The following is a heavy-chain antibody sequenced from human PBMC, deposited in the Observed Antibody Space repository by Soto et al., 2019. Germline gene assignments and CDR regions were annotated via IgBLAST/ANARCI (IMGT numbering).Heavy chain of an antibody. D-gene: IGHD4-17*01. CDR2: IKPGGSDL. J-gene: IGHJ4*02. CDR1: GYRLDGAW. Sequence: ESLKISCKGAGYRLDGAWIGWVRQMPGKGLEWMGIIKPGGSDLRYSPSFRGQVTISADEAVSTAYLQWSSLKASDTAMYYCARAYGDYLFDYWGQGTLVTVSS. V-gene: IGHV5-51*01. CDR3: ARAYGDYLFDY.